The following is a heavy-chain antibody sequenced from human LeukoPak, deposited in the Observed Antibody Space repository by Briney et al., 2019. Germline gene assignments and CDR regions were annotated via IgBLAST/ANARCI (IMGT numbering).Heavy chain of an antibody. Sequence: ASVKVSCKASGGTFSSYAISWVRQAPGQGLEWMGIINPSGGSTSYAQKFQGRVTMTRDTSTSTVYMELSSLRSEDTAVYYCARDRRVNYYGSGSYLGYYYYGMDVWGQGTTVTVSS. CDR1: GGTFSSYA. CDR3: ARDRRVNYYGSGSYLGYYYYGMDV. J-gene: IGHJ6*02. D-gene: IGHD3-10*01. V-gene: IGHV1-46*01. CDR2: INPSGGST.